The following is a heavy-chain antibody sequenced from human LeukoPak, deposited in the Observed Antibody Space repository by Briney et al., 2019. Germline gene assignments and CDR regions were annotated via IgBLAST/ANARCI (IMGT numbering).Heavy chain of an antibody. CDR3: ARRRESSSDV. V-gene: IGHV3-48*04. CDR1: GFTFSGHS. D-gene: IGHD6-6*01. J-gene: IGHJ6*02. Sequence: GGSLRLSCAASGFTFSGHSMNWVRQAPGRGLEWVAYIGISSSTIYYADSVKGRFTISRDNAKNSLYLQMNSLRAEDTAVYYCARRRESSSDVWGQGTTVTVSS. CDR2: IGISSSTI.